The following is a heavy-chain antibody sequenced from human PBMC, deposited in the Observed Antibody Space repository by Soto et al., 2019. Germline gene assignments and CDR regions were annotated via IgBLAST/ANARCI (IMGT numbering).Heavy chain of an antibody. Sequence: QVQLQESGPGLVKPSQTLSLTCTVSDGSISSGDYYWSWIRQPPGKGLEWIGHIYYSGSSYFNPSLKSRVTVSADTSKNQFSLKLSSVTAADTAVYYCATFYSSRWHEQRLRGWFDPWGQGILVTVSS. V-gene: IGHV4-30-4*01. D-gene: IGHD6-13*01. CDR1: DGSISSGDYY. CDR2: IYYSGSS. J-gene: IGHJ5*02. CDR3: ATFYSSRWHEQRLRGWFDP.